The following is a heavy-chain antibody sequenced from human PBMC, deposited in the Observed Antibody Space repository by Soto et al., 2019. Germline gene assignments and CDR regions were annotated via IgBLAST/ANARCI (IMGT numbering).Heavy chain of an antibody. J-gene: IGHJ4*02. V-gene: IGHV1-69*02. Sequence: QVQLVQSGAEVKKPGSSVKVSCKASGGTFSSYTISWVRQAPGQGLEWMGRIIPILGIANYAQKFQGRVTMXXDKSTSTAYMELSSLRSEDTAVYYCAGGPDGRGDYWGQGTLVTVSS. CDR1: GGTFSSYT. D-gene: IGHD3-10*01. CDR2: IIPILGIA. CDR3: AGGPDGRGDY.